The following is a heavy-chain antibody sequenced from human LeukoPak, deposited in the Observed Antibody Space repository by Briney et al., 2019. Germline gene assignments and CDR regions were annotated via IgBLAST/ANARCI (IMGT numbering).Heavy chain of an antibody. J-gene: IGHJ4*02. CDR1: GGSISSGGYY. CDR2: IYYNGST. V-gene: IGHV4-61*08. D-gene: IGHD2-15*01. CDR3: ARKGGHFDY. Sequence: SETLSLTCTVSGGSISSGGYYWSWIRQSPGKGLEWIGYIYYNGSTNYNPSLKSRVTISVDMSKNQFSLKVTSVTAADTAIYYCARKGGHFDYWGQGTLVTVSS.